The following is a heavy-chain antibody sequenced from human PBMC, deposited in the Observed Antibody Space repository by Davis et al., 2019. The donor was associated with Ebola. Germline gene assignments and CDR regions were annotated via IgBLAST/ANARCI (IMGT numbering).Heavy chain of an antibody. D-gene: IGHD4-23*01. CDR1: GGSITSSDW. V-gene: IGHV4-4*02. Sequence: MPSETLSLTCAVSGGSITSSDWWSWVRQPPEKGLEWIGEVYYSGSTNYNPSLKSRVTISLDKSKNQFSLKLSFVTAADTAVYYCARGRSRWDYWGQGTLVTVSS. CDR2: VYYSGST. J-gene: IGHJ4*02. CDR3: ARGRSRWDY.